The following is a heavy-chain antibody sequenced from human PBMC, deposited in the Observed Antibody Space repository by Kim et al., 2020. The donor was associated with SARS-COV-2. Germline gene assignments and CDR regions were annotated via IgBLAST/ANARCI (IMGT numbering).Heavy chain of an antibody. Sequence: ASVKVSCKASGYTFTSYYMHWVRQAPGQGLEWMGIINPSGGSTSYAQKFQGRVTMTRDTSTSTVYMELSSLRSEDTAVYYCAREVYYYDSSGYYSSYYYYGMDVWGQGTTVTVSS. V-gene: IGHV1-46*01. CDR3: AREVYYYDSSGYYSSYYYYGMDV. J-gene: IGHJ6*02. CDR2: INPSGGST. CDR1: GYTFTSYY. D-gene: IGHD3-22*01.